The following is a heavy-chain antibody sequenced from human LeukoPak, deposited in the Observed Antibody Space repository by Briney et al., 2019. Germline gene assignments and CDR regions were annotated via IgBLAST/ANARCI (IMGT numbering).Heavy chain of an antibody. CDR2: ISGGAGGT. CDR1: GFTFSSYA. Sequence: PGGSLRLSCAASGFTFSSYAMNWVRQTPGKGLEWVSTISGGAGGTYHADSVKRRFTISRDNSRNTMYLQLNSLRAEDTAVYYRAKLQMGGYCSTPSCYGYFDYWGQGTLVTVSS. CDR3: AKLQMGGYCSTPSCYGYFDY. V-gene: IGHV3-23*01. J-gene: IGHJ4*02. D-gene: IGHD2-2*01.